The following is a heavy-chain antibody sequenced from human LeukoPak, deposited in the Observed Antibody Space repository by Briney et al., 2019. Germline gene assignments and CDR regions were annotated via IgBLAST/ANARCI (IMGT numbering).Heavy chain of an antibody. CDR2: IYYSGST. D-gene: IGHD3-10*01. J-gene: IGHJ4*02. CDR1: GGSISSYY. CDR3: ARGNSMVSFLYY. V-gene: IGHV4-59*01. Sequence: SETLSLTCTVSGGSISSYYWSWIRQPPGKGLEWIGNIYYSGSTNYNPSLKSRVTISVDTSKNQFSLKLSSVTAADTAVYYCARGNSMVSFLYYWGQGTLVTVSS.